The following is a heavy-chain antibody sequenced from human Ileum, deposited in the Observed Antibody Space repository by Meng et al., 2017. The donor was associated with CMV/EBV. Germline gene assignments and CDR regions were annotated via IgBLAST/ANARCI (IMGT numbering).Heavy chain of an antibody. CDR3: ATFTPMNDGPASQYGLDV. D-gene: IGHD3-22*01. V-gene: IGHV1-58*01. CDR1: GFTFTRSA. CDR2: IVVGSGNT. J-gene: IGHJ6*02. Sequence: SVKVSCKASGFTFTRSAVHWVRQARGQRLEWIGWIVVGSGNTNYAQRFQERVTITRDMSTSTAYMELNSLRSEDTAAYFCATFTPMNDGPASQYGLDVWGQGTTVTVSS.